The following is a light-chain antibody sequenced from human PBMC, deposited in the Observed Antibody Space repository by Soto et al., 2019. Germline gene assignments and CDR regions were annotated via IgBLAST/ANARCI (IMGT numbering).Light chain of an antibody. Sequence: DIVMTQSPDSLAVSLGERATINCKSSQSLLYSPNSKNYLTWFQQKPGQPPKLLIYWASVRESGVPDRFSGSGSGTDFSLTISSLQAEDVAVYYCQQYFSAPITFGQGTRLEMK. CDR2: WAS. CDR1: QSLLYSPNSKNY. V-gene: IGKV4-1*01. CDR3: QQYFSAPIT. J-gene: IGKJ5*01.